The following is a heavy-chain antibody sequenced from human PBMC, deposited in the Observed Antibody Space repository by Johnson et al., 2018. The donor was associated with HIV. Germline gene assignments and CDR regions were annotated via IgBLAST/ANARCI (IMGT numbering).Heavy chain of an antibody. Sequence: VQLVESGGGVVRPGGSLRLSCAASGFTFSSYDMHWVRQATGKSLEWVSAIGTAGDTYYPGSVKGRFTISRENAKNSLYLQMNSLRAEDTAVYYCARVVVITYHDAFDIWGQGTMVTVSS. D-gene: IGHD3-22*01. CDR3: ARVVVITYHDAFDI. J-gene: IGHJ3*02. CDR2: IGTAGDT. V-gene: IGHV3-13*01. CDR1: GFTFSSYD.